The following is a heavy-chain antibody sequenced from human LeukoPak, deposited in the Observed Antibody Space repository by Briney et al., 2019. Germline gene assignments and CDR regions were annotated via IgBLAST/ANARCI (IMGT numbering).Heavy chain of an antibody. V-gene: IGHV3-23*01. CDR1: GFTFSSYA. J-gene: IGHJ4*02. D-gene: IGHD5-18*01. CDR3: AKEAGDTAMVDDYFDY. Sequence: GGSLRLSCAASGFTFSSYAMSWVRQAPGKGLEWVSAISGSGGSTYYADSVKGRFTISRDNSKNTLYLQMNSLRAEDTAVYYCAKEAGDTAMVDDYFDYWGQGTLATVSS. CDR2: ISGSGGST.